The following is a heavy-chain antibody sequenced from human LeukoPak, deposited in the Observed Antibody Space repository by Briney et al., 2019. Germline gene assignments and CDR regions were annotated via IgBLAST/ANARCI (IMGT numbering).Heavy chain of an antibody. Sequence: GRSLRLSCAASGFTFSSYAMHWVRQAPGKGLEWVAVISYDGSNKYYADSVKGRFTISRDNSKNTLYLQMNSLRAEDTAVYYCAKFLVVVPAAIGNWGQGTLVTVSS. D-gene: IGHD2-2*02. V-gene: IGHV3-30*04. CDR2: ISYDGSNK. J-gene: IGHJ4*02. CDR1: GFTFSSYA. CDR3: AKFLVVVPAAIGN.